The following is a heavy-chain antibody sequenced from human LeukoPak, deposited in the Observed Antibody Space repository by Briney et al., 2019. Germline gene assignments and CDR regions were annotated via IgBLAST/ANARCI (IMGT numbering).Heavy chain of an antibody. CDR1: GFTFTSQG. CDR2: ITGSGDNT. CDR3: AKMQGYFDL. J-gene: IGHJ2*01. V-gene: IGHV3-23*01. Sequence: GGSLRLSCAASGFTFTSQGMAWVRQAPAKGLEWVSAITGSGDNTYYADSVKGRFTISRNNSKNTPYLQMNSLSAEDTAVYYCAKMQGYFDLWGRGTLVTVSS.